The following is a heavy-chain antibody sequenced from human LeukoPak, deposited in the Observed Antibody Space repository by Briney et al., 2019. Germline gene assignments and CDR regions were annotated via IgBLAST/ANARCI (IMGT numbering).Heavy chain of an antibody. V-gene: IGHV1-8*01. J-gene: IGHJ4*02. D-gene: IGHD2-15*01. CDR3: ARDTRYCSGGSCYRIDY. Sequence: ASVKVSCKASGYTFSSSDIHWVRRATGQGLEWMRWMNPDSGNTSHVQKSQGRVTMTRNTSISTSYMELSSLRSEDTAVYCCARDTRYCSGGSCYRIDYWGQGTLVTVSS. CDR2: MNPDSGNT. CDR1: GYTFSSSD.